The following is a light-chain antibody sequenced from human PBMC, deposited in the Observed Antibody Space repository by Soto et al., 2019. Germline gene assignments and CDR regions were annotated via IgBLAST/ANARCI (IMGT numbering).Light chain of an antibody. CDR1: SSNIRAGYD. CDR3: QSYDSSLSSWV. CDR2: RNS. J-gene: IGLJ3*02. V-gene: IGLV1-40*01. Sequence: QSVLTQPPSVSGAPGQRVTISCTGSSSNIRAGYDGHWYQQLPGTAPKLLIYRNSNRPSGVPDRFSGSKSGTSASLAITGLQAEDEADYYCQSYDSSLSSWVFGGGTKLTVL.